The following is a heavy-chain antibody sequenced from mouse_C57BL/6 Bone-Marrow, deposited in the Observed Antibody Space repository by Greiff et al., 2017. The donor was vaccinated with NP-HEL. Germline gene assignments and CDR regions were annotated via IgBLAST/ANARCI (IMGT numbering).Heavy chain of an antibody. V-gene: IGHV1-50*01. Sequence: QVQLQQPGAELVKPGASVKLSCKASGYTFTSYWMQWVKQRPGQGLEWIGEIDPSDSYTNYNQKFKGKATLTVEPSSSTAYMQLSSLTSEDSAVYYCARWGYYGSYWYFDVWGTGTTVTVSS. J-gene: IGHJ1*03. CDR2: IDPSDSYT. CDR3: ARWGYYGSYWYFDV. CDR1: GYTFTSYW. D-gene: IGHD1-1*01.